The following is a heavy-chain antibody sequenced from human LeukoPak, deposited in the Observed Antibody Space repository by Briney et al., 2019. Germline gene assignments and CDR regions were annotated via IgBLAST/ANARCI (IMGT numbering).Heavy chain of an antibody. Sequence: SETLSLTCAVSGYSISSGYYWGWIRQPPGKGLEWIGSIYHNGSTYYNPSLKSRVTISVDTSKNQFSLKLSSVTAADTAVYYCARDAKSGSYQYYYYGMDVWGKGTTVTVSS. CDR1: GYSISSGYY. CDR2: IYHNGST. CDR3: ARDAKSGSYQYYYYGMDV. J-gene: IGHJ6*04. V-gene: IGHV4-38-2*02. D-gene: IGHD3-10*01.